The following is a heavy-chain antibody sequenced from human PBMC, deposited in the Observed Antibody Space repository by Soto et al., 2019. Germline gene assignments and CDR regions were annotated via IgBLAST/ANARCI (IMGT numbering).Heavy chain of an antibody. D-gene: IGHD3-10*01. J-gene: IGHJ4*02. CDR1: GASISSYY. Sequence: SETLSLTCTVSGASISSYYWSWIRQPPGKGPEWIGYIYYSGSTNYNPSLKSRVTISVDTSKNQFSLKVSSVTATDTAAYYCARDDWVIRGAISLPFDFWGPGTLVTVSS. CDR2: IYYSGST. CDR3: ARDDWVIRGAISLPFDF. V-gene: IGHV4-59*01.